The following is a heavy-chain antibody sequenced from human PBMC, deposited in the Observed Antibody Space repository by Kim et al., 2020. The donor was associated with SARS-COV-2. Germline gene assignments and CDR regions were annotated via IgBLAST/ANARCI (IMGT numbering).Heavy chain of an antibody. CDR1: GFTFSSYG. J-gene: IGHJ6*01. CDR3: AKGGSSSSYDVFDYYGM. D-gene: IGHD6-13*01. Sequence: GGSLRLSCAASGFTFSSYGMHWVRQAPGKGLEWVAVISYDGSNKYYADSVKGRFTISRDNSKNTLYLQMNSLRAEDTAVYYCAKGGSSSSYDVFDYYGM. V-gene: IGHV3-30*18. CDR2: ISYDGSNK.